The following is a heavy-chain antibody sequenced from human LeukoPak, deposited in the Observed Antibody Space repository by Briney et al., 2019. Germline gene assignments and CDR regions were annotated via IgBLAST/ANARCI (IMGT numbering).Heavy chain of an antibody. CDR2: IKQDGSEK. D-gene: IGHD3-10*01. Sequence: PGGSLRLSCAASAFTISSYWMSWVRQTPGKGLEWEANIKQDGSEKYYVDSVKGRFSISRDNVKNALYLQMNSLRVDDTGIYYCVRGAYYYAYWGQGALVTVSS. J-gene: IGHJ4*02. V-gene: IGHV3-7*01. CDR1: AFTISSYW. CDR3: VRGAYYYAY.